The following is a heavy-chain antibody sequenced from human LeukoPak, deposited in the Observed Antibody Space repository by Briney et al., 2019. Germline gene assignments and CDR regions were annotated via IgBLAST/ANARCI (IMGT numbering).Heavy chain of an antibody. CDR2: INPNSGGT. CDR3: ARGRNIVVVATTDPTAGAAFDI. CDR1: GYTFTGYY. Sequence: ASVKVSCKASGYTFTGYYMHWVRQAPGQGLEWMGWINPNSGGTNYAQKFQGRVTMTRDTSISTAYMELSRLRSDDTAVYYCARGRNIVVVATTDPTAGAAFDIWGQGTMVTVSS. D-gene: IGHD2-21*01. V-gene: IGHV1-2*02. J-gene: IGHJ3*02.